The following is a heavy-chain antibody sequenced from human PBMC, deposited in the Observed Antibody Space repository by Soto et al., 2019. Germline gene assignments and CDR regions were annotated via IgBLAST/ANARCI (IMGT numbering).Heavy chain of an antibody. D-gene: IGHD1-20*01. CDR1: GGSISSYY. Sequence: QVQLQESGPGLVKPSETLSLTCTVSGGSISSYYWSWIRQPPGKGLEWIGYIYYSGSTNYNPSLKSRVTISVDTSKNQFSLKLSSVTAADTAVYYCAREGSNWNDEGVTGFDPWGQGTLVTVSS. V-gene: IGHV4-59*01. CDR3: AREGSNWNDEGVTGFDP. J-gene: IGHJ5*02. CDR2: IYYSGST.